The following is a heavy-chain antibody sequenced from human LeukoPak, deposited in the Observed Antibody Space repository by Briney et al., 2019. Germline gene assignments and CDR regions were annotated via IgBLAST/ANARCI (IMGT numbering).Heavy chain of an antibody. V-gene: IGHV2-5*02. CDR2: IYWDDDK. CDR1: GFSLYSSGVG. Sequence: SGPTLVNPTQTLTLTCTFSGFSLYSSGVGVGWIRQPPGKALEWPAVIYWDDDKRYNPSLRSRLTMSKDASKSQVFLVISNMDPVDTATYYCAHRRPGHLTGWDNSYFDNWGPGTLVTVSS. J-gene: IGHJ4*02. D-gene: IGHD1/OR15-1a*01. CDR3: AHRRPGHLTGWDNSYFDN.